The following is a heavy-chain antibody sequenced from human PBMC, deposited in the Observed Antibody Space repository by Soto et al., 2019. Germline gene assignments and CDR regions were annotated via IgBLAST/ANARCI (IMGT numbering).Heavy chain of an antibody. V-gene: IGHV1-18*01. Sequence: ASVQVSCKASCYTFPSYGIIWVRQAPGQGLEWMGWISAYNGNTNYAQKLQGRVTMTTDTSTSTAYMELRSLRSDDTAVYYCARDLENGLGGGPALDYWGQGTLVTVSS. CDR2: ISAYNGNT. CDR3: ARDLENGLGGGPALDY. D-gene: IGHD2-15*01. CDR1: CYTFPSYG. J-gene: IGHJ4*02.